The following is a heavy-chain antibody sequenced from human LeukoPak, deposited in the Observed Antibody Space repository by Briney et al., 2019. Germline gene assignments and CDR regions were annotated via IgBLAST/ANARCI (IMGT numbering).Heavy chain of an antibody. D-gene: IGHD6-13*01. CDR2: IKQDGSEK. Sequence: PGGSLRLSCAASGFTFSGYWMSWVRQAPGKGLEWVANIKQDGSEKYYLDSVKGRFSISRDNAKSSMYLQMNSLRAEDTAVYYCARDWEYNSRWYPPFDLWGQGTLVTVSS. CDR3: ARDWEYNSRWYPPFDL. V-gene: IGHV3-7*01. J-gene: IGHJ4*02. CDR1: GFTFSGYW.